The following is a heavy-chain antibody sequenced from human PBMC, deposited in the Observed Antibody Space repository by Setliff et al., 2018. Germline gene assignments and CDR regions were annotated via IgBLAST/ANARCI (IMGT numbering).Heavy chain of an antibody. J-gene: IGHJ4*02. CDR3: YLQMTNLRVEDTAIYYCAKDRVPDGKWDFDS. D-gene: IGHD2-8*01. V-gene: IGHV4-59*01. CDR2: IHYSGST. Sequence: PSETLSLTCSVSGGSINRDYWNWIRQPPGKGLEWIGYIHYSGSTNYNPSLKSRVTISSNTSKNQISVKGRFTISRDNSQNTVYLQMTNLRVEDTAIYYCAKDRVPDGKWDFDSSGPGILVTVSS. CDR1: GGSINRDY.